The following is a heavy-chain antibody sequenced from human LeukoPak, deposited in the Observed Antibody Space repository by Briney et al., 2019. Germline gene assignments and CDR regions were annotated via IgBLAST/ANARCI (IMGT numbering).Heavy chain of an antibody. D-gene: IGHD3-22*01. CDR2: INPSGGSP. CDR3: AVSAHYYDSSGPFHY. Sequence: ASVKVSCKASGYTFTNYYMHWVRQAPGQGLEWMGIINPSGGSPSYAQKLQGRVTMTRDTSTSTVYMELSSLTSDDTAVYYCAVSAHYYDSSGPFHYWGQGTLVTVSS. J-gene: IGHJ4*02. CDR1: GYTFTNYY. V-gene: IGHV1-46*01.